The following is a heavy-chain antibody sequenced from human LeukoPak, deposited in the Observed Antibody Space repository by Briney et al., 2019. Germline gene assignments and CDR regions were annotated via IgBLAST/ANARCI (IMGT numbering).Heavy chain of an antibody. D-gene: IGHD3-10*01. CDR2: INPNSGGT. J-gene: IGHJ4*02. CDR3: ARGGLTMVRGVVYYFDY. V-gene: IGHV1-2*02. Sequence: ASVKASCKASGYTFTGYYMHWVRQAPGQGLEWMGWINPNSGGTNYAQKFQDRVTMTRDTSISTAYMELSRLRSDDTAVYYCARGGLTMVRGVVYYFDYWGQGTLVTVSS. CDR1: GYTFTGYY.